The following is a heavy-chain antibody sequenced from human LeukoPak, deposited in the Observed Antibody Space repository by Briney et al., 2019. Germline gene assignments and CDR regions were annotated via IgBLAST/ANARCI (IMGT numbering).Heavy chain of an antibody. J-gene: IGHJ2*01. CDR3: ARAGVVPAAIREGLDWYFDL. CDR1: GGIFSCYT. Sequence: ASVKVSCKASGGIFSCYTISWVRQAPGQGLEWMGRIIPILGIANYAQKFQGRVTITADKSTSTAYMELSSLRSEDTAVYYCARAGVVPAAIREGLDWYFDLWGRGTLVTVSS. CDR2: IIPILGIA. V-gene: IGHV1-69*02. D-gene: IGHD2-2*01.